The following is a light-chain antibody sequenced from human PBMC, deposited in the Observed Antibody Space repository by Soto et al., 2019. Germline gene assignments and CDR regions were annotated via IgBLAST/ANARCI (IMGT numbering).Light chain of an antibody. CDR3: HHYYSYPRT. J-gene: IGKJ1*01. Sequence: AIRMTQSPSSFSASTGDRVTITCRASQGISSYLAWYQQKPGKAPKLLIYAASTLQSGVPSRFSCSGSGTDFTLTISCLQSEDFATYYCHHYYSYPRTFGQGTKVEIK. CDR1: QGISSY. V-gene: IGKV1-8*01. CDR2: AAS.